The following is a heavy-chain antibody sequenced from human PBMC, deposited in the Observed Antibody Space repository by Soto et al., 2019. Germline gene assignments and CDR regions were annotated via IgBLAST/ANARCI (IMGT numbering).Heavy chain of an antibody. CDR1: GYTFTNYY. CDR2: INPNGGST. V-gene: IGHV1-46*01. CDR3: ARSAPYDY. J-gene: IGHJ4*02. Sequence: QVQLMQSGAEVKKPGASVRVSCKASGYTFTNYYFHWERQAPRQGLEWMGFINPNGGSTTYAKKLQGRFPVTTETSTRTVYMQLSSLRSEDTAVFYCARSAPYDYWGQGTLVTVSS.